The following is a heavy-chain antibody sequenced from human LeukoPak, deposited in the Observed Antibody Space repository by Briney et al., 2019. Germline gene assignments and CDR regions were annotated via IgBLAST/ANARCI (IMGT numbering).Heavy chain of an antibody. V-gene: IGHV4-39*07. Sequence: SETLSLTCTVSGGSISSSSYYWGWIRQPPGKGLEWIGSMYYSGSTYYNPSLKSRVTISIDTSKNQFSLKLTSVTAADTAVYYCARSLTTVVRAGDWGQGTLVTVSS. CDR2: MYYSGST. J-gene: IGHJ4*02. CDR3: ARSLTTVVRAGD. CDR1: GGSISSSSYY. D-gene: IGHD4-23*01.